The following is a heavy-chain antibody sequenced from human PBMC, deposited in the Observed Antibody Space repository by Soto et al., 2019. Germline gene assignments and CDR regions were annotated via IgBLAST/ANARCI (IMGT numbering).Heavy chain of an antibody. V-gene: IGHV4-30-4*01. CDR1: GGSMSSGYYY. J-gene: IGHJ4*01. CDR2: IYYSGST. Sequence: PSETLSLTCTVSGGSMSSGYYYWSWIRQPPGKGLEWIGYIYYSGSTYYSPSLKSRFTISRDNSRNTLYLQMNSLRAEDTAVYYCAFDFWGHGTLVTVSS. CDR3: AFDF.